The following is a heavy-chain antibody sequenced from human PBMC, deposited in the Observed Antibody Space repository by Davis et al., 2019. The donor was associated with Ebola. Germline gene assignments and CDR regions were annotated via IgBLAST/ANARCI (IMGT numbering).Heavy chain of an antibody. CDR1: GGSISSGGYY. CDR2: IYYSGST. CDR3: AREGQAAAGTDWFDP. Sequence: LRLSCTVSGGSISSGGYYWSWIRQHPGKGLEWIGYIYYSGSTYYNPSLKSRVTISVDTSKNQFSLKLSSVTAADTAVYYCAREGQAAAGTDWFDPWGQGTLVTVSS. V-gene: IGHV4-31*03. D-gene: IGHD6-13*01. J-gene: IGHJ5*02.